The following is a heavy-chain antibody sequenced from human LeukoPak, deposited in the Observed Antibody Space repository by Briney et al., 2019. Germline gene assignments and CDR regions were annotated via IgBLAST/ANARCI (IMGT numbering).Heavy chain of an antibody. J-gene: IGHJ6*03. D-gene: IGHD3-16*02. CDR2: MNLNSGNT. CDR1: GYTFTSYD. Sequence: ASVKVSCKASGYTFTSYDINWVRQATGQGLEWMGWMNLNSGNTGYAQKFQGRVTITRNTSISTAYMELSSLRSEDTAVYYCARVGDYVWGSYRYIENYYYMDVWGKGTTVTVSS. V-gene: IGHV1-8*03. CDR3: ARVGDYVWGSYRYIENYYYMDV.